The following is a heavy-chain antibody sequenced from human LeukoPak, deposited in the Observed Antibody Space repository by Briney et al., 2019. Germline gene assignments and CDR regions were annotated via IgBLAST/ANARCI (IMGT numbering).Heavy chain of an antibody. Sequence: PGGSLRLPCAASGFTFSSYAMSWVRQAPGKGLEWVSAISGSGDGTYYADSVKGRFTISRDNSKNTLYLQMNSLRAEDTAVYYCGVDIVVVPGAPNWFDPWGQGTLVTVSS. V-gene: IGHV3-23*01. CDR2: ISGSGDGT. J-gene: IGHJ5*02. CDR3: GVDIVVVPGAPNWFDP. CDR1: GFTFSSYA. D-gene: IGHD2-2*01.